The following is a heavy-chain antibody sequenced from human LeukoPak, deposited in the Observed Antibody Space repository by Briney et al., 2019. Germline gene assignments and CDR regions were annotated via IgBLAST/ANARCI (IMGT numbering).Heavy chain of an antibody. J-gene: IGHJ6*03. CDR1: GGSISSYY. CDR3: ARRTSTVVAGTYYYYYMDV. D-gene: IGHD6-19*01. Sequence: SETLSLTCTVSGGSISSYYWIWIRQPPGKGLEGIGYIYTSGSTNYNPSLKSRVTISVDPSKNQFSLELSSVTAADTAVYYCARRTSTVVAGTYYYYYMDVWGKGTTVTVSS. CDR2: IYTSGST. V-gene: IGHV4-4*09.